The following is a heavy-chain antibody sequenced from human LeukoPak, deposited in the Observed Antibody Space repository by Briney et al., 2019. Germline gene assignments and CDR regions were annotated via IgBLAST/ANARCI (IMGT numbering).Heavy chain of an antibody. CDR1: GGSISSGDYY. V-gene: IGHV4-30-4*08. J-gene: IGHJ3*02. CDR2: IYYSGST. Sequence: PSETLSLTCTVSGGSISSGDYYWSWTRQPPGKGLEWIGYIYYSGSTYYNPSLKSRVTISVDTSKNQFSLKLSSVTAADTAVYYCARVSGASYSDDAFDIWGQGTMVTVSS. CDR3: ARVSGASYSDDAFDI. D-gene: IGHD1-26*01.